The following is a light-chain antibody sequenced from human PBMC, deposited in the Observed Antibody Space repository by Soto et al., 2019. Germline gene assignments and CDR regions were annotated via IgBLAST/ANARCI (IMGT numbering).Light chain of an antibody. CDR3: QQYENYWT. CDR2: DAS. CDR1: QSISSW. J-gene: IGKJ1*01. V-gene: IGKV1-5*01. Sequence: DIQMTPSPSTLSATAGDRVPITCRPSQSISSWLAWYQHTPGKAPKLLIYDASNLDGGVPSRFSGSGSGTEFSLTISNLHPDDRATYYCQQYENYWTFGQGTKVDIK.